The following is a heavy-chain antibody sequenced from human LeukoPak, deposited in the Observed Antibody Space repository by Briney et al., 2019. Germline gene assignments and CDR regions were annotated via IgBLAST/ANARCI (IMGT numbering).Heavy chain of an antibody. J-gene: IGHJ4*02. CDR2: ISSSGSTI. D-gene: IGHD1-26*01. V-gene: IGHV3-48*03. CDR1: GFTFSSYE. Sequence: GGSLRLSCVASGFTFSSYEMNWVRQAPGKGLEWVSYISSSGSTIYYADSVKGRFTISRDNAKNSLYLQMNSLRAEDTAVYYCAREGSYYAFDYWGQGTLVTVSS. CDR3: AREGSYYAFDY.